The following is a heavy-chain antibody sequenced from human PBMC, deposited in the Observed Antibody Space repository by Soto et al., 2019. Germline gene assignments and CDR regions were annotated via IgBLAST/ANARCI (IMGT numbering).Heavy chain of an antibody. CDR1: GGSISSSSYY. V-gene: IGHV4-39*01. D-gene: IGHD3-10*01. CDR2: IYYSGST. CDR3: ARLWFGEFGY. Sequence: SETLSLTCTVSGGSISSSSYYWGWIRQPPGKGLEWIGSIYYSGSTYYNPSLKSRVTISVDTSKNQFSLKLSSVTAADTAVYYCARLWFGEFGYWGQGTLVTVSS. J-gene: IGHJ4*02.